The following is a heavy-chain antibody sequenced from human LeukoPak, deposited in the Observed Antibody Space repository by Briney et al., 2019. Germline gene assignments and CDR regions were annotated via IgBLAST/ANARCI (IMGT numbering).Heavy chain of an antibody. CDR1: GFTFSSYG. J-gene: IGHJ4*02. CDR2: IWYDGSNK. Sequence: GGSLRLSCAASGFTFSSYGMHWVRQAPGKGLEWVAVIWYDGSNKYYADSVKGRFTISRDNSKNTLYLQMNSLRAEDTAVYYCAREKRDSVQYHPFFDYWGQGTLVTVSS. D-gene: IGHD4-11*01. CDR3: AREKRDSVQYHPFFDY. V-gene: IGHV3-33*01.